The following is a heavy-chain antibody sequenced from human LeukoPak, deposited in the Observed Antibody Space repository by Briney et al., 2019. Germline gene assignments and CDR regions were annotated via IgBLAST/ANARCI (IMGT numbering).Heavy chain of an antibody. CDR2: IKQDGSEI. CDR3: STGWYFVY. V-gene: IGHV3-7*01. D-gene: IGHD6-19*01. CDR1: GLIFCLDW. J-gene: IGHJ4*02. Sequence: GGPLRLLCAPSGLIFCLDWMSWVRQAPGKGLEWVAIIKQDGSEILYVDSVKGRFTISRDNAKNTLYLHMNRLSAEDTGVYHCSTGWYFVYWGQGTLVTVSS.